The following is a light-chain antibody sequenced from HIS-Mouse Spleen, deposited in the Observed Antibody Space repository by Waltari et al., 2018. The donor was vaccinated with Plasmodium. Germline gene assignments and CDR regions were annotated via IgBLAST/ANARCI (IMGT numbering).Light chain of an antibody. J-gene: IGLJ2*01. Sequence: VTISCTGTSSDVGGYNSVSWYQQHPGKAPKLMIYDVSKRPSGVPDRFSGSKSGNTASLTISGLQAEDEADYYCCSDAGSYTWVFGGGTKLTVL. CDR1: SSDVGGYNS. V-gene: IGLV2-11*01. CDR2: DVS. CDR3: CSDAGSYTWV.